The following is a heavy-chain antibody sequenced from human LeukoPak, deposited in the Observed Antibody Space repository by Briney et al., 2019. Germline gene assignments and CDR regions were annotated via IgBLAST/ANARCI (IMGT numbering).Heavy chain of an antibody. D-gene: IGHD3-9*01. V-gene: IGHV3-21*01. Sequence: AGGSLRLSCAASGFTFSSYGMPWVRRAPGKGLEWVSSISSSSSYIYYADSVKGRFTISRDNAKNSLYLQMNSLRAEDTAVYYRASYDTDVLGDYWGQGTLVTVSS. CDR1: GFTFSSYG. CDR3: ASYDTDVLGDY. J-gene: IGHJ4*02. CDR2: ISSSSSYI.